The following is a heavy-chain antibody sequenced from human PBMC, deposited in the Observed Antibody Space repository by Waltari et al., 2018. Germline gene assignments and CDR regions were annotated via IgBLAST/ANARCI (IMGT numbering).Heavy chain of an antibody. V-gene: IGHV1-69*13. CDR1: GGTFSSYA. Sequence: QVQLVQSGAEVKKPGSSVKVSCKASGGTFSSYAISWVRQAPGQGLEWMGWIIPIFGTANYAQKVQGRVTITYDESTSTAYMVLNSVTAEDTAVYYCVRVGVATSYFDYRGQGTLVTVSS. J-gene: IGHJ4*02. D-gene: IGHD2-15*01. CDR2: IIPIFGTA. CDR3: VRVGVATSYFDY.